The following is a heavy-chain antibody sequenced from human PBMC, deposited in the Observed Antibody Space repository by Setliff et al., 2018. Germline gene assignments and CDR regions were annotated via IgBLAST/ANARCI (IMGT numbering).Heavy chain of an antibody. D-gene: IGHD6-19*01. J-gene: IGHJ3*02. CDR2: INAGNGNT. CDR3: ARVYLAGSGWDKANALDI. CDR1: GYSFAKYA. V-gene: IGHV1-3*01. Sequence: ASVKVSCKASGYSFAKYALHWVRQAPGQRLEWMGWINAGNGNTKCSQNFQGRVTITRDTSASTAYVELSSLRSEDTAVYYCARVYLAGSGWDKANALDIWGQGTMVTVSS.